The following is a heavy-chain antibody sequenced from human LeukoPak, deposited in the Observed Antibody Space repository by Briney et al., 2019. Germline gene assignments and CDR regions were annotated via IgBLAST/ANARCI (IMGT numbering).Heavy chain of an antibody. V-gene: IGHV3-64*02. CDR3: TRDGGSFCDFDY. J-gene: IGHJ4*02. D-gene: IGHD1-26*01. Sequence: PGRSLRLSCVASGFSFRNYAIHWVRQAPGKGLEYVSVINTDGRITYYADSVKGRFTISRDNSKHPVYLQLGSLRGEDMAVYYCTRDGGSFCDFDYWGQGALVTVSS. CDR1: GFSFRNYA. CDR2: INTDGRIT.